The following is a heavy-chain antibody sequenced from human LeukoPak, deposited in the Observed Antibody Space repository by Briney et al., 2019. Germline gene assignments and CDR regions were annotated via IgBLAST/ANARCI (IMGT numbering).Heavy chain of an antibody. J-gene: IGHJ4*02. CDR3: ARVRSIAAPSDY. Sequence: SETLSLTCTVSGGSISSYYWSWIRQPPGKGLEWIGYIYYSGSTNYNPSLKSRVTISVDTSKNQFSLKLSSVTAADTAVYYCARVRSIAAPSDYWGQGTLVTVSS. D-gene: IGHD6-6*01. V-gene: IGHV4-59*01. CDR1: GGSISSYY. CDR2: IYYSGST.